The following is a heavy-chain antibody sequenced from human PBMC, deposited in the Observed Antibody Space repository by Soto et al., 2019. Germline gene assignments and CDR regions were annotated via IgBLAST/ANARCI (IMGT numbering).Heavy chain of an antibody. Sequence: SETLSLTCTVSGGSISSYYWSWIRQPPGKGLEWIGYIYYSGSTNYNPSLKSRVTISVDTSKNQFSLKLSSVTAADTAVYYCARVGGGYSSSWYYFDYWGQGTLVTVSS. D-gene: IGHD6-13*01. CDR2: IYYSGST. CDR3: ARVGGGYSSSWYYFDY. J-gene: IGHJ4*02. CDR1: GGSISSYY. V-gene: IGHV4-59*01.